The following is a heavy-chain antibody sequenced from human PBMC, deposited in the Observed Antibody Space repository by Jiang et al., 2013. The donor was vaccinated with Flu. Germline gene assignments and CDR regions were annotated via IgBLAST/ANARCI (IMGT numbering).Heavy chain of an antibody. V-gene: IGHV4-34*01. CDR3: ARRLRYCSGGSCYDY. CDR1: GGSFSGYY. CDR2: INHSGST. Sequence: LLKPSETLSLTCAVYGGSFSGYYWSWIRQPPGKGLEWIGEINHSGSTNYNPSLKSRVTISVDTSKNQFSLKLSSVTAADTAVYYCARRLRYCSGGSCYDYWGQGTLVTVSS. J-gene: IGHJ4*02. D-gene: IGHD2-15*01.